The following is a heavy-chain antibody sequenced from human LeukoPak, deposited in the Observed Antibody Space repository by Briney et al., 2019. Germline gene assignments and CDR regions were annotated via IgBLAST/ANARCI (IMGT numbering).Heavy chain of an antibody. CDR2: INPNSGGT. D-gene: IGHD2-15*01. Sequence: ASVKVSCKASGYTFTGYYMHWVRQAPGRGLEWMGRINPNSGGTNYAQKFQGRVTMTRDTSISTAYMELSRLRSDDTTVYYCARHYCSGGSCYITLDYWGQGTLVTVSS. V-gene: IGHV1-2*06. CDR3: ARHYCSGGSCYITLDY. J-gene: IGHJ4*02. CDR1: GYTFTGYY.